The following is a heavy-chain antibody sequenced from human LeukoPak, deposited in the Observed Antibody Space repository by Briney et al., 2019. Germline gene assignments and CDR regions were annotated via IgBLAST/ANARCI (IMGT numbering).Heavy chain of an antibody. CDR1: GYTFTCYY. CDR2: INPNSGGT. D-gene: IGHD3-3*01. V-gene: IGHV1-2*02. Sequence: GASVKVSCKASGYTFTCYYMHWVRQAPGQGLEWMGWINPNSGGTNYAQKFQGRVTMTRDTSISMAYMELSRLRSDDTAVYYCARRGGLEWLLYFDDWGQGTLVTVSS. CDR3: ARRGGLEWLLYFDD. J-gene: IGHJ4*02.